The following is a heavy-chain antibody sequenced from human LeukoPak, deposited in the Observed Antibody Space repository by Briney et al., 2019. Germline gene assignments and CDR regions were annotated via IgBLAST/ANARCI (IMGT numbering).Heavy chain of an antibody. CDR2: IYTGGST. Sequence: SETLSLTCTVSGGSINSYFWTWIRQPAGKELEWIGRIYTGGSTNYNPSLKSRVTMSVDTSKNQFSLKLSSVTAADTAVYYCTYYYGSGSYYKRGDYWGQGTLVTVSS. J-gene: IGHJ4*02. D-gene: IGHD3-10*01. CDR1: GGSINSYF. CDR3: TYYYGSGSYYKRGDY. V-gene: IGHV4-4*07.